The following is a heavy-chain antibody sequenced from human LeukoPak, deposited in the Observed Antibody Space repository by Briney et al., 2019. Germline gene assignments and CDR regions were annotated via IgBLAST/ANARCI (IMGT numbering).Heavy chain of an antibody. V-gene: IGHV3-30*03. CDR2: ISYDGSNK. Sequence: GRSQRLSCAASGLTFSSYGMHWVRQAPGKGLEWVAVISYDGSNKYYADSVKGRFTISRDNSKNTLYLQMNSLRAEDTAVYYCMSGFSYGMDVWGKGTTVTVSS. CDR1: GLTFSSYG. CDR3: MSGFSYGMDV. J-gene: IGHJ6*04. D-gene: IGHD3-10*01.